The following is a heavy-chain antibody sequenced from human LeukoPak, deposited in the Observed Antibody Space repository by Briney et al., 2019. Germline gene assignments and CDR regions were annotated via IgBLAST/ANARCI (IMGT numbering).Heavy chain of an antibody. CDR2: IYYSVSGGCT. CDR1: GRLINNYY. V-gene: IGHV4-59*08. CDR3: ARGVTMATVPL. D-gene: IGHD4-17*01. Sequence: PAETLSLTCSVSGRLINNYYWNWIRQPPAKGLEVIGYIYYSVSGGCTNYNPSLKSRVTISADTSKNQFSLKLSSVTAVDTAVYYCARGVTMATVPLWGQGTLVTVSS. J-gene: IGHJ4*02.